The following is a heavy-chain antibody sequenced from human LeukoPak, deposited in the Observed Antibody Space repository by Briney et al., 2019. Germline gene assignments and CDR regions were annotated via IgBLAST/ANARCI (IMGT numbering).Heavy chain of an antibody. Sequence: GSLRLSCAASGFTFSSYSMNWVRQAPGKGLEWIGHIYYSGSTFYNSSLKSRLTISGDTSNNLFSLRLSSVSAADTAVYYCARVPLWFGRGYFDLWGRGTLVTVSS. CDR1: GFTFSSYS. CDR3: ARVPLWFGRGYFDL. CDR2: IYYSGST. V-gene: IGHV4-59*12. D-gene: IGHD3-10*01. J-gene: IGHJ2*01.